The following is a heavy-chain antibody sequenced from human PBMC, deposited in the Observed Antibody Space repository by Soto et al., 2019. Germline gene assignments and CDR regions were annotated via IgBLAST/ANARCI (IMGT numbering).Heavy chain of an antibody. J-gene: IGHJ4*02. V-gene: IGHV4-59*12. CDR3: ARGPPRHCSSTSCYRFDF. Sequence: SETLSLTCTVSGGSISSYYWSWIRQPPGKGLEWIGYIYYSGSTNYNPSLKSRVTISVDTSKNHFSLKLSSVTAADTAIYYCARGPPRHCSSTSCYRFDFWGQGTPVTVSS. CDR1: GGSISSYY. CDR2: IYYSGST. D-gene: IGHD2-2*01.